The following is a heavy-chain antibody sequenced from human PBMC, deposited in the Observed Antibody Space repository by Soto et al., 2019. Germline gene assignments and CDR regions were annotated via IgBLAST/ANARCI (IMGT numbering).Heavy chain of an antibody. CDR2: IYYSGST. D-gene: IGHD3-16*01. Sequence: PSETLSLTCTVSGGSISSSSYYWGWIRQPPGKGLEWIGSIYYSGSTYYNPSLKSRVTISVDTSKNQFSLKLSSVTAADTDVYYCEKVGRVCYYCGMDVWGQGTTVTVSS. CDR3: EKVGRVCYYCGMDV. CDR1: GGSISSSSYY. J-gene: IGHJ6*02. V-gene: IGHV4-39*01.